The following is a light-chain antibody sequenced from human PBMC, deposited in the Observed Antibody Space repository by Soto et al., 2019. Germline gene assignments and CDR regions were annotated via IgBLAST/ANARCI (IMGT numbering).Light chain of an antibody. Sequence: PGERVTLSCRASQSVSSSYLTWYQQKPGQAPRLLIYGASTRATSIPARFSGSGSGTDFTLTISRLEPEDFAVYYCQQYGSPGTFGQGTKV. CDR1: QSVSSSY. V-gene: IGKV3-20*01. CDR2: GAS. CDR3: QQYGSPGT. J-gene: IGKJ1*01.